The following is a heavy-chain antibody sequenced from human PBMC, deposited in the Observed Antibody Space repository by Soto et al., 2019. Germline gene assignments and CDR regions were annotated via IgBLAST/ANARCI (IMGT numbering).Heavy chain of an antibody. CDR2: IYHSGST. Sequence: PSETLSLTCAVSGGSISSGGYSWSWIRQPPGKGLEWIGYIYHSGSTYYNPSLKSRVTISVDRSKNQFSLKLSSVTAADTAVYYCARYYYDSSGYYVFDYWGQGTLVTVSS. CDR3: ARYYYDSSGYYVFDY. V-gene: IGHV4-30-2*01. D-gene: IGHD3-22*01. J-gene: IGHJ4*02. CDR1: GGSISSGGYS.